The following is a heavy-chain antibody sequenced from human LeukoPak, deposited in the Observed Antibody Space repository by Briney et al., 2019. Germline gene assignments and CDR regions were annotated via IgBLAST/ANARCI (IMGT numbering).Heavy chain of an antibody. D-gene: IGHD2-15*01. Sequence: PGGSLRLSCLASGFTFSSYGMQWVRQAPGKGLEYVSAISSDGGSTYYADSVKGRFTISRDNTKNTLYVQMSSLRAEDTAVYYCVKCSGGSCYKPIDIWGQGTMVTVSS. V-gene: IGHV3-64*05. CDR2: ISSDGGST. CDR1: GFTFSSYG. CDR3: VKCSGGSCYKPIDI. J-gene: IGHJ3*02.